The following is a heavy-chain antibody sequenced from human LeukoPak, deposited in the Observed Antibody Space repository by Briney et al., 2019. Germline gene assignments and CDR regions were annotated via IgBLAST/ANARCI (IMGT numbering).Heavy chain of an antibody. CDR3: ARDGRDGYNLLHFDY. CDR2: SWYHGNKN. J-gene: IGHJ4*02. D-gene: IGHD5-24*01. CDR1: GFTLSFYG. Sequence: PGGSLRLSCAASGFTLSFYGMHWVRQAPGEGLEWVAVSWYHGNKNYYADSVKGRFTISRDGSKNTLYLQMNSLRTEDTAVYYCARDGRDGYNLLHFDYWGQGTLVTVSS. V-gene: IGHV3-33*01.